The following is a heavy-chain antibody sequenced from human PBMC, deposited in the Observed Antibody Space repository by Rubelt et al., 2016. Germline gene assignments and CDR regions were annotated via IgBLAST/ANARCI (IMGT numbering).Heavy chain of an antibody. J-gene: IGHJ3*02. CDR3: ARDRTWLVPGLDAFDI. CDR2: ISAYNGNT. Sequence: QVQLVQSGAEVKRPGASVKVSCKASGYTFTSYAMHSVRQAPGQRLEWMGWISAYNGNTNYAQKLQGRSTMTTATSPRTAYMGLRSLSSDDTAVYYCARDRTWLVPGLDAFDIWGQGTMVTVSS. V-gene: IGHV1-3*01. D-gene: IGHD6-19*01. CDR1: GYTFTSYA.